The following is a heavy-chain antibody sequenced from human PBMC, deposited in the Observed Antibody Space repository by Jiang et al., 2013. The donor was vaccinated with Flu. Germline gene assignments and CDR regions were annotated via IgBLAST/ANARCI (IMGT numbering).Heavy chain of an antibody. CDR3: ARDPDTPVPIDY. CDR1: GYSFTDYY. V-gene: IGHV1-2*02. J-gene: IGHJ4*02. Sequence: SGAEVKKPGDSVKVSYKTSGYSFTDYYIHWVRQAPGQGLEWMGWLHPNSGDTRYEQKFQGRLTMTRDTSTTTAYMELNRLKPDDTAVYFCARDPDTPVPIDYWGQGTLVTVSS. CDR2: LHPNSGDT. D-gene: IGHD2-15*01.